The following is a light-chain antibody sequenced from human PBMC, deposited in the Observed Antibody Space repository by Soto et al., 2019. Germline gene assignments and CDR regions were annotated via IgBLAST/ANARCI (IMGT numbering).Light chain of an antibody. CDR3: QQYYXTPFT. Sequence: DIVMTQSPDSLAVSLGERATINCKSSQSVLYSSDNKNYLAWYQQKPGQPPKLLIYWASTRESGVPDRFSGSGSGTDFTLTISSLQAADVAVXXXQQYYXTPFTFGPGTKVDIK. V-gene: IGKV4-1*01. CDR1: QSVLYSSDNKNY. CDR2: WAS. J-gene: IGKJ3*01.